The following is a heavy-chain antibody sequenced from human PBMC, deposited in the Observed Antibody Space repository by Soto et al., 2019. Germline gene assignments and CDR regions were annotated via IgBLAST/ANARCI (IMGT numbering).Heavy chain of an antibody. J-gene: IGHJ4*01. CDR2: ISGSGGST. Sequence: EVQLLESGGGVVQPGGSLRLSCAASGFTFSSYAMSWVRQAPGKGLEWVSAISGSGGSTYYADSVKGRFTISRDNSKNTLYLQMNGLRAEDTAVYYCAKMTAVTTFFDFWGQGTLVTVSS. D-gene: IGHD4-17*01. V-gene: IGHV3-23*01. CDR3: AKMTAVTTFFDF. CDR1: GFTFSSYA.